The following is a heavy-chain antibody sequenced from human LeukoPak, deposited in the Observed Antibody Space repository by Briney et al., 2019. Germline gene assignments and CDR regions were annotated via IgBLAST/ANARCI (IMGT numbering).Heavy chain of an antibody. Sequence: SETLSLTCTVSGGSISSSSYYWGWIRQPPGKGLEWIGSIYYSGSTYYNPFLKSRVTISVDTSKNQFSLKLSSVTAADTAVYYCARDGRRGMLSMANNWGQGTLVTVSS. CDR1: GGSISSSSYY. CDR3: ARDGRRGMLSMANN. D-gene: IGHD2-8*01. V-gene: IGHV4-39*07. J-gene: IGHJ4*02. CDR2: IYYSGST.